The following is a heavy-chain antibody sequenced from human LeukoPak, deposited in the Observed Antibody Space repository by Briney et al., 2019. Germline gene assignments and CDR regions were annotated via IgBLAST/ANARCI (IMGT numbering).Heavy chain of an antibody. CDR1: GGSISSYY. J-gene: IGHJ4*02. D-gene: IGHD3-22*01. CDR2: IYYSGST. CDR3: AVHYDSSGYVDH. Sequence: SETLSLTCTVSGGSISSYYWSWIRQPPGKGLEWIGYIYYSGSTNYNPSLKSRVTISVDTSKNQFSLKLSSVTAADTAVYYCAVHYDSSGYVDHWGQGTLVTVSS. V-gene: IGHV4-59*08.